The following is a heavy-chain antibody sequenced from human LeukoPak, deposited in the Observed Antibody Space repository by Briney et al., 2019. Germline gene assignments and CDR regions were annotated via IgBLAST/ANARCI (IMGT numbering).Heavy chain of an antibody. J-gene: IGHJ5*02. V-gene: IGHV4-39*07. Sequence: PSETLSLTCTVSGGSISTSSYYWGWVRQPPGKGLEWIGNIFYSGSTYYSPSLKSRVTISVDTSKNQFSLKLSSVTAADTAVYYCASRGDRRYYGSGSSFFGKNNWFDPWGQGTLVTVSS. CDR1: GGSISTSSYY. CDR2: IFYSGST. CDR3: ASRGDRRYYGSGSSFFGKNNWFDP. D-gene: IGHD3-10*01.